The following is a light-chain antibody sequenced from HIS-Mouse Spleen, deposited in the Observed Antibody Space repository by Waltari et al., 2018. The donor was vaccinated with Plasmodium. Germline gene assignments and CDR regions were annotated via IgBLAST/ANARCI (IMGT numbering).Light chain of an antibody. CDR2: DVS. CDR3: CSYAGSYTYG. V-gene: IGLV2-11*01. J-gene: IGLJ1*01. Sequence: QSALTQPRFVSGSPGQSVTISCTGTSSDVGGYNYVFWYQQHPGKAPKRMIYDVSKRPSRDPVRFSGSKSGNAASLTISGLQAEYEADYYCCSYAGSYTYGFGTGTKVTVL. CDR1: SSDVGGYNY.